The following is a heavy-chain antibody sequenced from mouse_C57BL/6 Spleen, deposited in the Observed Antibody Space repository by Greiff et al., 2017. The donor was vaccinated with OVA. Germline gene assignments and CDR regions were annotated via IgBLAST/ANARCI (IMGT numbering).Heavy chain of an antibody. CDR2: INPTAGGT. CDR3: ARRGTTVVGDY. CDR1: GYSFTGYY. D-gene: IGHD1-1*01. Sequence: EVQLQQSGPELVRPGASVKLSCKASGYSFTGYYMHWVKHSPEKGLEWIGEINPTAGGTSYNQKFKGKATLTVDKSSSTAYMQLKRLTSDDSAVYCGARRGTTVVGDYWGQGTTLTVSS. J-gene: IGHJ2*01. V-gene: IGHV1-43*01.